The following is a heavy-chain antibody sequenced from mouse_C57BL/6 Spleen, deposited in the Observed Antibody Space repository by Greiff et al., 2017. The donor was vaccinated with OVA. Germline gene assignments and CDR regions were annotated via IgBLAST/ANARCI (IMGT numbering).Heavy chain of an antibody. CDR2: IRSKSNNYAT. Sequence: EVQLVESGGGLVQPKGSLKLSCAASGFSFNTYAMNWVRQAPGKGLEWVARIRSKSNNYATYYAESVKDRFTISRDDSESLLYLQINNLKTVDTAMYYCVTGYYAMDYWGQGTSVTVSS. CDR3: VTGYYAMDY. V-gene: IGHV10-1*01. CDR1: GFSFNTYA. D-gene: IGHD4-1*01. J-gene: IGHJ4*01.